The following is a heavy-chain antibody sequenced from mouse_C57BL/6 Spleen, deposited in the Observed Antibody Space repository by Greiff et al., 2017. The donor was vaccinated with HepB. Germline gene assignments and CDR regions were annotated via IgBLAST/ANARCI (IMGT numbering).Heavy chain of an antibody. J-gene: IGHJ4*01. CDR1: GYTFTSYW. CDR2: INPSNGGT. CDR3: AREWTVVAKPMDY. D-gene: IGHD1-1*01. V-gene: IGHV1-53*01. Sequence: QVQLKQPGTELVKPGASVKLSCKASGYTFTSYWMHWVKQRPGQGLEWIGNINPSNGGTNYNEKFKSKATLTVDKSSSTAYMQLSSLTSEDSAVYYCAREWTVVAKPMDYWGQGTSVTVSS.